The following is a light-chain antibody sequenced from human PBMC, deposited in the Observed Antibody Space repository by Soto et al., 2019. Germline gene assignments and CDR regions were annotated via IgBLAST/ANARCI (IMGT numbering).Light chain of an antibody. CDR2: GAS. CDR1: QSVSSTY. V-gene: IGKV3-20*01. CDR3: QQDGDTPPFT. Sequence: EIVLTQSPGTLSLSPGETATLSCRASQSVSSTYLAWYQQKPGQAPRLLIHGASSRATGTPDRFSGSGSGTDFTLTIGGLEPEDVAVYYCQQDGDTPPFTFGQGTRVEI. J-gene: IGKJ2*01.